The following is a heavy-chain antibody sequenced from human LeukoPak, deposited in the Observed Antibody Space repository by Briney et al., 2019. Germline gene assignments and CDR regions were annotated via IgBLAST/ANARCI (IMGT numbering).Heavy chain of an antibody. CDR2: IYYSGTT. CDR3: AREGGSYQGYYMDV. J-gene: IGHJ6*03. Sequence: SETLSLTCTVSGYSISNTSYYWGWIRQPPGKGLEWIGSIYYSGTTYYNPSLKSRVTISVDTSKNQFSLKLSSVTAADTAVYYCAREGGSYQGYYMDVWGKGTTVTISS. CDR1: GYSISNTSYY. V-gene: IGHV4-39*07. D-gene: IGHD1-26*01.